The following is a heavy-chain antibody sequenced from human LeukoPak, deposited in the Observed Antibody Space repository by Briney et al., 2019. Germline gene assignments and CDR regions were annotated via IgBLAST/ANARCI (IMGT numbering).Heavy chain of an antibody. CDR1: GGSMNNYY. J-gene: IGHJ4*02. CDR3: ARNIVGPRQVDY. Sequence: SETLSLTCTVSGGSMNNYYWSWIRQPPGKGLEWIGYISYSGSTNYNPSLKSRVTISVDTSKSQFSLKLSSMTAADTAIYYCARNIVGPRQVDYWGQGTLVTVSS. CDR2: ISYSGST. V-gene: IGHV4-59*01. D-gene: IGHD1-26*01.